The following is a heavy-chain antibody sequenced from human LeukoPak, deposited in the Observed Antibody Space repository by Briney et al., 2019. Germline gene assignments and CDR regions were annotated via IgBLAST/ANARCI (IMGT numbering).Heavy chain of an antibody. D-gene: IGHD2-15*01. V-gene: IGHV1-69*01. J-gene: IGHJ6*02. CDR2: IIPIFGTA. Sequence: SVTVSCTASGGTFSSYAISWVRQAPGQGLEWMGGIIPIFGTANYAQKFQGRVTITADESTSTAYMELSSLRSEDTAVYYCARQHFGYCSGGSCFRNYYYYYGMDVWGQGTTVTVSS. CDR3: ARQHFGYCSGGSCFRNYYYYYGMDV. CDR1: GGTFSSYA.